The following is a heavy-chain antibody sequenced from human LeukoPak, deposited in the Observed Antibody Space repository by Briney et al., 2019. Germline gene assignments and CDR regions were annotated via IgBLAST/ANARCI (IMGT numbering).Heavy chain of an antibody. D-gene: IGHD6-19*01. CDR3: AKPISGGLAVTADWFAP. CDR1: GFAFSFFA. V-gene: IGHV3-23*01. J-gene: IGHJ5*01. CDR2: INANSGTR. Sequence: GGSPRLSCEASGFAFSFFAMSWLRQAPGKGLEWVSTINANSGTRSYAASVRGRFTISRDNSKNTLYLQLNTLRADDTAVYYCAKPISGGLAVTADWFAPWGQGTLVVVSS.